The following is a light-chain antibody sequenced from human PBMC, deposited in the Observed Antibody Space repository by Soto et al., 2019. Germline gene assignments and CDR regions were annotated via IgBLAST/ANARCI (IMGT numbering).Light chain of an antibody. Sequence: EVVLTQSPGTLSLSPGERATLSCRASQSVSNKYLAWYQHKPGQAPRLLIFGSSDRATGIPDRFSGSGSGTDFTLTISRLEPEDFAVYYCQQYGSSPPYTFGQGTKLEIK. CDR1: QSVSNKY. V-gene: IGKV3-20*01. J-gene: IGKJ2*01. CDR2: GSS. CDR3: QQYGSSPPYT.